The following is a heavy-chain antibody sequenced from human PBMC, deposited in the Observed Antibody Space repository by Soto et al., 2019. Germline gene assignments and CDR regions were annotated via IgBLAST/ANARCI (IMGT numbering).Heavy chain of an antibody. CDR3: ATHANTYYYDSSALNAFDI. CDR1: GYSLTSYW. D-gene: IGHD3-22*01. Sequence: PGESLKISCKGSGYSLTSYWISWVRQMPGKGLEWMGRIDPSDSYTNYSPSFQGHVTISADKSISTAYLQWSSLKASDTAMYYCATHANTYYYDSSALNAFDIWGQGTMVTVSS. V-gene: IGHV5-10-1*01. J-gene: IGHJ3*02. CDR2: IDPSDSYT.